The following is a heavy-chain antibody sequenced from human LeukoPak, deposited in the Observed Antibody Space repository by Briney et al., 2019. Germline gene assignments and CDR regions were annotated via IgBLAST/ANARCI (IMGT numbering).Heavy chain of an antibody. V-gene: IGHV3-23*01. J-gene: IGHJ5*02. D-gene: IGHD3-10*01. CDR1: GFTFSSYA. Sequence: PGGSLRLSCAASGFTFSSYAMSWVRQAPGKGLEWVSAISGSGGSTYYADSVKGRFTISRDNSKNTLYLQMNSLRAEDTAVYYCAKEGSDGSGSYLNWFDPWGQGTLVTVSS. CDR2: ISGSGGST. CDR3: AKEGSDGSGSYLNWFDP.